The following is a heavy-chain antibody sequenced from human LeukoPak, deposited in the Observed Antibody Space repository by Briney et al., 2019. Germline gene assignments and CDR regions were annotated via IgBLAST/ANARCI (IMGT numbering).Heavy chain of an antibody. CDR3: ARGQSVVVVVAADDAFDI. V-gene: IGHV4-61*02. Sequence: PSETLSLTCTVSGGSISSGSYYWSWIRQPAGKGLEWIGRIYTSGSTNYNPSLKSRVTISVDTSKNQFSLKLSSVTAADTAVYYCARGQSVVVVVAADDAFDIWGQGTMVTVSS. J-gene: IGHJ3*02. CDR2: IYTSGST. CDR1: GGSISSGSYY. D-gene: IGHD2-15*01.